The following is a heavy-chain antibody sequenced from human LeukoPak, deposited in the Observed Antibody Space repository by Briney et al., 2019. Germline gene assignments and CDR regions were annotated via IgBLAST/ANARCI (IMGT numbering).Heavy chain of an antibody. V-gene: IGHV3-30-3*01. CDR3: AKDPDSSGYYYPIFDY. Sequence: HPGRSLRLSCAASGFTFSSYAMHWVRQAPGKGLVWVAIISYDGSNKYYADSVKGRFTISRDNSKNTLYLQINSLRAEDTAVYYCAKDPDSSGYYYPIFDYWGQGTLVTVSS. CDR1: GFTFSSYA. J-gene: IGHJ4*02. D-gene: IGHD3-22*01. CDR2: ISYDGSNK.